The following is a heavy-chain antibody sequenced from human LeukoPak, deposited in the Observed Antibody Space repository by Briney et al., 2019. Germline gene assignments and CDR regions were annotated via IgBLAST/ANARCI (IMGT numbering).Heavy chain of an antibody. D-gene: IGHD1-26*01. CDR2: ISAYNGNT. J-gene: IGHJ6*02. CDR3: ARSGGGWELLYYYGMDV. Sequence: GASVKVSCKASGYTFTSYGIIWVRQAPGQGLEWMGWISAYNGNTNYAQKLQGRVTMTTDTSTSTAYTELRSLRSDDTAVYYCARSGGGWELLYYYGMDVWGQGTTVTVSS. V-gene: IGHV1-18*01. CDR1: GYTFTSYG.